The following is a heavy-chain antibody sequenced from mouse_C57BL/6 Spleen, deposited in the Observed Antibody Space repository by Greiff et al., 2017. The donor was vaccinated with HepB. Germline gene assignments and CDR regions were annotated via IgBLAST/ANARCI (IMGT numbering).Heavy chain of an antibody. CDR2: INPGSGGT. Sequence: QVQLQQSGAELVRPGPSVKVSCKASGYAFTNYLIEWVKQRPGQGLEWIGVINPGSGGTNYNEKFKGKATLTADKSSSTAYMQLSSLTSEDSAVYFCAREGNSSGYYFDYWGQGTTLTVSS. CDR1: GYAFTNYL. CDR3: AREGNSSGYYFDY. D-gene: IGHD3-2*02. J-gene: IGHJ2*01. V-gene: IGHV1-54*01.